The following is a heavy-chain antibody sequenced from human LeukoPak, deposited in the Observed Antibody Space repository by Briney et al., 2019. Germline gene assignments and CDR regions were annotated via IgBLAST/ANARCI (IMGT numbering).Heavy chain of an antibody. CDR1: GGTFSSYA. Sequence: SVKVSCKASGGTFSSYAISWVRQAPGQGLEWIGGIIPIFGKANNAQKFQGRVTITADESTSTAYMELSSLRSEDTAVYYCARMTYYYDSSGYYSPYYYYMDVWGKGTTVTVSS. V-gene: IGHV1-69*13. J-gene: IGHJ6*03. CDR2: IIPIFGKA. D-gene: IGHD3-22*01. CDR3: ARMTYYYDSSGYYSPYYYYMDV.